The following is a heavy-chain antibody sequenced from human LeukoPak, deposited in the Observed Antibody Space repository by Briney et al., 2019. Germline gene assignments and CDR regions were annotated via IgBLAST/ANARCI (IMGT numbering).Heavy chain of an antibody. CDR3: ARDRVWRTGSPFIAADGTTGMDV. Sequence: ASVKVSCKASGYTFTGYYMHWVRQAPGQGLEWMGIINPSAGSTSYAQKLQGRVTMTRDTSTSTVYMELSSLRSEDTAVYYCARDRVWRTGSPFIAADGTTGMDVWGQGTTVTVSS. CDR2: INPSAGST. J-gene: IGHJ6*02. V-gene: IGHV1-46*01. D-gene: IGHD6-13*01. CDR1: GYTFTGYY.